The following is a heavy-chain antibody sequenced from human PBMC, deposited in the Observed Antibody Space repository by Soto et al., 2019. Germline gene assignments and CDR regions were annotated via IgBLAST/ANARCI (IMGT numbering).Heavy chain of an antibody. CDR1: GGSISDYY. CDR3: ARQAID. Sequence: QVQLQESGPGLVKPSETLSPTCTVSGGSISDYYWSWFRQAPGKGLDWIGYVYYSGSTNYNPSLQSRVTISVDTSKNQFSLKLRYVTAADTAVYYCARQAIDWGQGTLVTVSS. V-gene: IGHV4-59*08. CDR2: VYYSGST. J-gene: IGHJ4*02.